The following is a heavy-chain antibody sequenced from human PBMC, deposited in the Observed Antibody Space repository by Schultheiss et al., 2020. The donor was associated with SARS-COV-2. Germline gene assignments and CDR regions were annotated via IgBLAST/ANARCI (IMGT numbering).Heavy chain of an antibody. D-gene: IGHD6-19*01. CDR1: GFTFSSYW. CDR3: ARYSSGWFADY. Sequence: GESLKISCAASGFTFSSYWMHWVRQAPGKGLVWVSRINSDGSSTSYADSVKGRFTISRDNSKNTLYLQMNSLRAEDTAVYYCARYSSGWFADYWGQGTLVTVSS. CDR2: INSDGSST. V-gene: IGHV3-74*01. J-gene: IGHJ4*02.